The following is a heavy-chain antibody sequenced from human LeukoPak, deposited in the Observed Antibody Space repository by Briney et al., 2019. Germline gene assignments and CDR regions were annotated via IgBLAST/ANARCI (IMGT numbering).Heavy chain of an antibody. V-gene: IGHV3-30-3*01. CDR1: GFTFSSYA. J-gene: IGHJ4*02. Sequence: GRSLRLSCAASGFTFSSYAMHWVRQAPGKGPEWVAVISYDGSNKYYADSVKGRFTISRDNSKNTLYLQMNSLRAEDTAVYYCARDAAVDGDYLDYWGQGTLVTVSS. D-gene: IGHD4-17*01. CDR3: ARDAAVDGDYLDY. CDR2: ISYDGSNK.